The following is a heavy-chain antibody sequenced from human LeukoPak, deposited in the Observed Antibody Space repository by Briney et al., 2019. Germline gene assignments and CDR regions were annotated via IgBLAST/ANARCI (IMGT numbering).Heavy chain of an antibody. CDR1: GGSFSDYY. CDR3: ARGKDSSGSDY. V-gene: IGHV4-34*01. Sequence: SETLSLTCAVYGGSFSDYYWSWIRQPPGKGLEWIGEINHSGSTNYNPSLKSRVTISVDTSKNQFSLKLSSVTAADTAVYYCARGKDSSGSDYWGQGTLVTVSS. D-gene: IGHD6-19*01. J-gene: IGHJ4*02. CDR2: INHSGST.